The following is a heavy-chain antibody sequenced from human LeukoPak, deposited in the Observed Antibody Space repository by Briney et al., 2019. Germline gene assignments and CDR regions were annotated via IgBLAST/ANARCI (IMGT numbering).Heavy chain of an antibody. D-gene: IGHD5-12*01. CDR2: INTNNGVT. Sequence: ASVKVSCKASGLTFTGVNYIHWGRQAPGQRPEWMGWINTNNGVTDYARKFQGRVTMTRDTSISTAYMELYRLTSDDMAMYYCTKDRLSKWFDPWGQGTLVTVSS. CDR3: TKDRLSKWFDP. J-gene: IGHJ5*02. V-gene: IGHV1-2*02. CDR1: GLTFTGVNY.